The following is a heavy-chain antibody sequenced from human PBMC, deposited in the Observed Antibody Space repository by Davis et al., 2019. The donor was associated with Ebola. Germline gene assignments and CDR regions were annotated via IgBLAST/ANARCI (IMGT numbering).Heavy chain of an antibody. J-gene: IGHJ4*02. D-gene: IGHD6-13*01. Sequence: ASVKVSCKASGYTFTSYGISWVRQAPGQGLEWMGWISAYNGNTNYAQKLQGRVTMTTDTSTSTAYMELSRLTSDDTAVYYCARVAIAADPPFDYWGQGTLVTVSS. V-gene: IGHV1-18*01. CDR1: GYTFTSYG. CDR3: ARVAIAADPPFDY. CDR2: ISAYNGNT.